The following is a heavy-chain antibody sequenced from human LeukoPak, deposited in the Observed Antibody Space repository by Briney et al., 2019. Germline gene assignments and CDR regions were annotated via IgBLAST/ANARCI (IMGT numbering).Heavy chain of an antibody. V-gene: IGHV1-69*06. D-gene: IGHD3-10*01. Sequence: ASVKVSCKASGGTFSSYAISWVRQAPGQGLEWMGGIIPIFGTANYAQKFQGRVTITADKSTSTAYMELSSLRSEDTAVYYCARERASGSYYRRTNYYYYMDVWGKGTTVTVPS. CDR2: IIPIFGTA. J-gene: IGHJ6*03. CDR3: ARERASGSYYRRTNYYYYMDV. CDR1: GGTFSSYA.